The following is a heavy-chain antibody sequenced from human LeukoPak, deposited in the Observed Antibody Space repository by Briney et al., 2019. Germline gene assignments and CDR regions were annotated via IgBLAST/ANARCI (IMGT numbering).Heavy chain of an antibody. D-gene: IGHD3-9*01. Sequence: GESLKISCKGSGYSFTSFWISWVRQMPGKGLEWMGSIDPSDSYTNYSPSFQGHVTISADKSISTAYLQWGSLKASDPAIYYCARLTPPYYDILTGYYPLAYWGQGTPVTVSS. CDR1: GYSFTSFW. CDR3: ARLTPPYYDILTGYYPLAY. J-gene: IGHJ4*02. V-gene: IGHV5-10-1*01. CDR2: IDPSDSYT.